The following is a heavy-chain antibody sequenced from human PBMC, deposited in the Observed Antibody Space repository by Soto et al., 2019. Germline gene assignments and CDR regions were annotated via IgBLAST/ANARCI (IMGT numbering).Heavy chain of an antibody. CDR3: ARDDRVDMGYFDY. J-gene: IGHJ4*02. D-gene: IGHD5-12*01. V-gene: IGHV4-31*03. CDR1: GGSISSGGYY. CDR2: IYYSGST. Sequence: QVQLQESGPGLVKPSQTLSLTCTVSGGSISSGGYYWSWIRQHPGKGMEWIGYIYYSGSTYYNPSLKRRVNISVDTSKNHFSLTLCSVTAADTAVYYGARDDRVDMGYFDYWGRGTLVTVSS.